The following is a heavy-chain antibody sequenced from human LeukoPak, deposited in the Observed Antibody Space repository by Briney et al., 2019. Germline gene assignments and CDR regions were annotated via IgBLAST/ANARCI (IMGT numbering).Heavy chain of an antibody. D-gene: IGHD4-17*01. Sequence: PSETLSLTCTVSGGSISNYYWSWLRQPPGKGLEWIGYIYFSGTTNINPSLKSRATISVDMSKNQFSLKLSSVTAADTAVYYCAREDPQTTVPEGLDVWGQGTTVTVSS. CDR3: AREDPQTTVPEGLDV. CDR2: IYFSGTT. J-gene: IGHJ6*02. V-gene: IGHV4-59*01. CDR1: GGSISNYY.